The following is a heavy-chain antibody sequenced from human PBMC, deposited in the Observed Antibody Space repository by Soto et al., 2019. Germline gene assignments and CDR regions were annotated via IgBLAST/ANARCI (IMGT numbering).Heavy chain of an antibody. CDR3: AKGRDDYGDYSTYFDY. D-gene: IGHD4-17*01. Sequence: GGSLRLSCAASGFTFSSYAMSWVRQAPGKGLEWVSAISGSGGSTYYADSVKGRFTISRDNSKNTLYLQMNSLRAEDTAVYYCAKGRDDYGDYSTYFDYWGQGTLVTVSS. V-gene: IGHV3-23*01. J-gene: IGHJ4*02. CDR2: ISGSGGST. CDR1: GFTFSSYA.